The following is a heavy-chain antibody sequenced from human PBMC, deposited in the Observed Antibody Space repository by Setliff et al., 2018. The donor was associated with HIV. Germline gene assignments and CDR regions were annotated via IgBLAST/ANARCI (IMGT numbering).Heavy chain of an antibody. D-gene: IGHD1-26*01. CDR1: GGSIRSGSYY. V-gene: IGHV4-61*09. J-gene: IGHJ2*01. CDR2: IYSTGST. Sequence: SLTCSVSGGSIRSGSYYWSWIRQPAGKGPEWIGHIYSTGSTRYNPSLESRLTILVDTSRNQFSLKLNSVTAADTAVYYCARAAYSGTYVWEPATDLWGRGTLVTVS. CDR3: ARAAYSGTYVWEPATDL.